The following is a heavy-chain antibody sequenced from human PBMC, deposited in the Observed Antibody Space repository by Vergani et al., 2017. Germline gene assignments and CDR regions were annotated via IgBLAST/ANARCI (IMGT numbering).Heavy chain of an antibody. V-gene: IGHV1-69*08. Sequence: QVQLVQSGAEVKKPGSSVKVSCKASGGTFSSYTISWVRQAPGQGLEWMGRIIPILGIANYAQKFQGRVTLTADKSTSTAYMELSSLRSEDTAVYYCAREGPPHGLTGYDYWGQGTLVTVSS. CDR2: IIPILGIA. D-gene: IGHD3-9*01. J-gene: IGHJ4*02. CDR1: GGTFSSYT. CDR3: AREGPPHGLTGYDY.